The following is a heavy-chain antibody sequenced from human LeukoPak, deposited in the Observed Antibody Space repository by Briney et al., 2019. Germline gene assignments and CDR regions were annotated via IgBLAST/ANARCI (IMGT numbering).Heavy chain of an antibody. V-gene: IGHV4-38-2*01. CDR2: IYHSGST. CDR1: GYSISSGYY. J-gene: IGHJ4*02. Sequence: PSETLSLTCAVSGYSISSGYYWGWIRQPPGKGLEWIGSIYHSGSTYYNPSLKSRVTISVDTSKNQFSLKLSSVTAADTAVYYCVRQPSTYYFDYWGQGTLVTVSS. CDR3: VRQPSTYYFDY.